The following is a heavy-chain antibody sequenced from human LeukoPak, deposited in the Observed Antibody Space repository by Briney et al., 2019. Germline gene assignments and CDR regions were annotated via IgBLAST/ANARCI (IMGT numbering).Heavy chain of an antibody. CDR1: GYTFTYRY. J-gene: IGHJ6*02. Sequence: ASVKVSCKASGYTFTYRYLHWVRQAPGQALEWMGWITPFNGNTNYAQKFQDRVTITRDRSMSTAYMELSSLRSEDTATYYCARSDPEGYGMDVWGQGTTVTVSS. V-gene: IGHV1-45*02. CDR2: ITPFNGNT. D-gene: IGHD1-14*01. CDR3: ARSDPEGYGMDV.